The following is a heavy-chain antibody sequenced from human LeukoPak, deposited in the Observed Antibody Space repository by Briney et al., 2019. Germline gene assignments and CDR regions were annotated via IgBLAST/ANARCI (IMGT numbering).Heavy chain of an antibody. J-gene: IGHJ5*02. D-gene: IGHD1-14*01. Sequence: SETLSLTCTVSGGSISSSSYYWGWIRQPPGKGLEWIGSIYCSGSTYYNPSLKSRVTISVDTSKNQFSLKLSSVTAADTAVYYCARYNEGWFDPWGQGTLVTVSS. V-gene: IGHV4-39*07. CDR2: IYCSGST. CDR1: GGSISSSSYY. CDR3: ARYNEGWFDP.